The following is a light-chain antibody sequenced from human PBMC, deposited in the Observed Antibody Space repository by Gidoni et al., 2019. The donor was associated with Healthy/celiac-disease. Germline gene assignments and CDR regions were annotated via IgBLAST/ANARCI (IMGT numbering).Light chain of an antibody. Sequence: VLTQSPATLSLSPGERATLSCRASQSVSSYLAWYQQKPGQAPRLLIYDASNRATGIPARFSGSGSGTDFTLTISSLEPEDFAVYYCQQRTILLTFGPGTKVDIK. V-gene: IGKV3-11*01. CDR3: QQRTILLT. CDR2: DAS. J-gene: IGKJ3*01. CDR1: QSVSSY.